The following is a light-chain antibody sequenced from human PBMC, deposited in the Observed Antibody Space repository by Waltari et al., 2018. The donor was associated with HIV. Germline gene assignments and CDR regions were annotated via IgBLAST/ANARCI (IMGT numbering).Light chain of an antibody. V-gene: IGLV2-11*01. CDR2: DVS. CDR1: SSDVGAFNF. CDR3: CSYAGSYSLI. J-gene: IGLJ2*01. Sequence: QSALTQPRSVSGSPGQSVTISCTGTSSDVGAFNFVSWFQQHPGKAPNLVISDVSKRPSGVPDRFSGSKSGNTASLTISEIQAEDEADYYCCSYAGSYSLIFGGGTTLTVL.